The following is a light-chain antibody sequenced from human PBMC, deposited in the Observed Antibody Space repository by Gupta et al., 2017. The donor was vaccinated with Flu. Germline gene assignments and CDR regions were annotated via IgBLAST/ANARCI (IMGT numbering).Light chain of an antibody. Sequence: QSVLTQPPSVSGAPGQRVTISCTGSSSNIGAGYEVQWYQHLPGTAPKLLIYANFDRPSGVPDRFSGSKSGISASLAITGLQGDDEADYYCQSYDSSLSAYVFGAGTKVAVL. J-gene: IGLJ1*01. V-gene: IGLV1-40*01. CDR2: ANF. CDR3: QSYDSSLSAYV. CDR1: SSNIGAGYE.